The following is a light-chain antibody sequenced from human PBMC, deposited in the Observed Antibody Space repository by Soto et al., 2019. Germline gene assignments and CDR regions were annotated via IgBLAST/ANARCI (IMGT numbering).Light chain of an antibody. CDR2: AAS. V-gene: IGKV1-27*01. CDR3: QKYNSAPRT. Sequence: DIQMTQSPSSLSASVGDRVTITCRASQGISSYLAWYQQKPGKVPKLLIYAASTLPSGVPSRFSGSGSGTDFTLTSSSLQPEDVANYYCQKYNSAPRTFGQGTKVEIK. CDR1: QGISSY. J-gene: IGKJ1*01.